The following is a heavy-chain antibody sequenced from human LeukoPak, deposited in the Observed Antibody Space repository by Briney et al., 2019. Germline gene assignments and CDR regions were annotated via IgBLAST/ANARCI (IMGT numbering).Heavy chain of an antibody. CDR3: ARLRWPRGGRSSFDY. Sequence: GESLKISCKGSGYSFTSYWISWVRQMPGKGLEWMGRIDPSDSYTNYSPSFQGHDTISADRSISTAYLQWSSLKASDTAMYYCARLRWPRGGRSSFDYWGQGALVTVSS. CDR2: IDPSDSYT. V-gene: IGHV5-10-1*01. CDR1: GYSFTSYW. D-gene: IGHD3-10*01. J-gene: IGHJ4*02.